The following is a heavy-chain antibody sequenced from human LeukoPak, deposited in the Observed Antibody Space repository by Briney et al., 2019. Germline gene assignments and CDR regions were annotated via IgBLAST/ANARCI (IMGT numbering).Heavy chain of an antibody. V-gene: IGHV1-46*01. J-gene: IGHJ3*02. CDR3: ARGDGSTKTPTHHDAFDI. CDR2: INPSGGST. D-gene: IGHD6-13*01. Sequence: ASVTVSCKASGYTFTSYYMHWVRQAPGQGLEWMGIINPSGGSTSYAQKFQGRVTMTRDTSTSTVYMELSSLRSEDTAVYYCARGDGSTKTPTHHDAFDIWGQGTMVTVSS. CDR1: GYTFTSYY.